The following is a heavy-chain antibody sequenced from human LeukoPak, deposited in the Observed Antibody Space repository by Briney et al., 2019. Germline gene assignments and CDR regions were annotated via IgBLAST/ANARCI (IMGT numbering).Heavy chain of an antibody. V-gene: IGHV1-2*06. J-gene: IGHJ4*02. Sequence: ASVTVSCKASGYTFTGDYMHWVRQAPGQGLEWMGRINPNSGGTNYAHKFQGRVTMTRDTSISTAYMELSRLRSDDTAVYYCARSFPPEYYDFWSGSYLGPDYWGQGTLVTVSS. D-gene: IGHD3-3*01. CDR2: INPNSGGT. CDR3: ARSFPPEYYDFWSGSYLGPDY. CDR1: GYTFTGDY.